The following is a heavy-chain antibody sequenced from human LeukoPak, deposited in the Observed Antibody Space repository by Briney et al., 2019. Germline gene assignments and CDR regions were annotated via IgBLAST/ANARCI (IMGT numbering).Heavy chain of an antibody. J-gene: IGHJ4*02. V-gene: IGHV4-59*12. Sequence: PSETLSLTCTASGGSISSYYWSWIRQPPGKGLEWIGYIYYSGSTNYNPSLKSRVTMSVDTSKNQFSLKLSSVTAADTAVYYCARGGAAGYFDYWGQGTLVTVSS. D-gene: IGHD6-13*01. CDR3: ARGGAAGYFDY. CDR1: GGSISSYY. CDR2: IYYSGST.